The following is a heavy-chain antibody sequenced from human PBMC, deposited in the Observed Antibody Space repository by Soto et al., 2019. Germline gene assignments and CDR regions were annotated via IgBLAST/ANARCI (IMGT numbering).Heavy chain of an antibody. CDR2: ISSNGGST. CDR1: GFTFSRYA. D-gene: IGHD1-26*01. CDR3: AREGGSYYFDY. Sequence: EVQLVESGGGLVQPGGSLRLSCAASGFTFSRYAMHWVRQAPGKGLEYVSAISSNGGSTYYANSVKGRFTISRDNSKNTLYLQMGSLRAEDMAVYYCAREGGSYYFDYWGQGTLVTVSS. V-gene: IGHV3-64*01. J-gene: IGHJ4*02.